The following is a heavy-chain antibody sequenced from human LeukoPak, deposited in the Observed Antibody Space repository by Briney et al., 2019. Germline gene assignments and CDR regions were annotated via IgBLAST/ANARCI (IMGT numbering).Heavy chain of an antibody. Sequence: GGSLRLSCAASGFTVSSNYLSWVRQAPGKGLEWVSVIYSGGSAYYADSVKGRFTISRDNSKNTLYLQMNSLRAEDTAVYYCARDDIAVAGQDYWGQGTLVTVSS. CDR3: ARDDIAVAGQDY. D-gene: IGHD6-19*01. V-gene: IGHV3-66*01. CDR1: GFTVSSNY. CDR2: IYSGGSA. J-gene: IGHJ4*02.